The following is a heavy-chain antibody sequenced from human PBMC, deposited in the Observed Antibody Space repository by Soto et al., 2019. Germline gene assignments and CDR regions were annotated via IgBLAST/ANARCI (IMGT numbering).Heavy chain of an antibody. J-gene: IGHJ6*02. Sequence: SPTLSLPCVISGDSVSSSSVAWNWVRQSPSRGLEWLGRTYYRYRWYSDFAVSVRGRIVINADTSKNQFSLQLNSVTPEDTAVYFCARSEEDSDYYYYGLDVWGQGTTVTVSS. V-gene: IGHV6-1*01. D-gene: IGHD2-15*01. CDR3: ARSEEDSDYYYYGLDV. CDR2: TYYRYRWYS. CDR1: GDSVSSSSVA.